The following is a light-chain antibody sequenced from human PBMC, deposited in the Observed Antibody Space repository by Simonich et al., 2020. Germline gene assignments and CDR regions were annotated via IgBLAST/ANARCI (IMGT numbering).Light chain of an antibody. J-gene: IGLJ2*01. CDR2: EVS. Sequence: QSALTQPPSASGSPGQSVTISCTGTSRDVGGYNYVSWYQQPPGKAPKLMIYEVSKRPSGVPERFSGSKSGNTASLTVSGLQAEDEADYYCSSYAGSNNYVVFGGGTKLTVL. V-gene: IGLV2-8*01. CDR3: SSYAGSNNYVV. CDR1: SRDVGGYNY.